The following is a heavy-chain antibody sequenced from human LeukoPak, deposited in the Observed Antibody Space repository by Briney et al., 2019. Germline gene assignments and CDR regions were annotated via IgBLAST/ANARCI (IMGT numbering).Heavy chain of an antibody. J-gene: IGHJ4*01. Sequence: GGSLRLSCAASGFTFSDSAMSWVRQAPGKGLEWVSSGSGIGTYYADSVNGRVTISRDNSKTTMSLQMTSLRAEDTAVYSCAKGIYSSGWSYFDYWGHGTLVTVSS. D-gene: IGHD6-19*01. CDR1: GFTFSDSA. V-gene: IGHV3-23*01. CDR3: AKGIYSSGWSYFDY. CDR2: GSGIGT.